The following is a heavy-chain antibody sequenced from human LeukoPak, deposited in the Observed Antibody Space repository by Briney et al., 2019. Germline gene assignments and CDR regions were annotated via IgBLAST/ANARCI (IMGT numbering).Heavy chain of an antibody. CDR3: ARDTIRKQQFDY. V-gene: IGHV1-18*01. J-gene: IGHJ4*02. Sequence: ASVKVSCKASGYTFTSYGISRVRQAPGQGLEWMGWISAYNGNTNYAQKLQGRVTMTTDTSTSTAYMELRSLRSDDTAVYYCARDTIRKQQFDYWGQGTLVTVSS. CDR1: GYTFTSYG. CDR2: ISAYNGNT. D-gene: IGHD3-9*01.